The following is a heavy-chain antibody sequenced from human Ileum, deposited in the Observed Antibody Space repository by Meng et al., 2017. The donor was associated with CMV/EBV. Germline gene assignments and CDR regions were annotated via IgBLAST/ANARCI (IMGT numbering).Heavy chain of an antibody. CDR3: ASELLGYCSSSGCYGFDN. V-gene: IGHV3-21*01. Sequence: TFSAHTMNWVRQTPGKGLEWVSSISSRSTPIYYAEPVKGRFTISRDNAKNSLYLQMNSLRADDAAVYYCASELLGYCSSSGCYGFDNWGPGTLVTVSS. D-gene: IGHD2-2*01. CDR1: TFSAHT. CDR2: ISSRSTPI. J-gene: IGHJ4*02.